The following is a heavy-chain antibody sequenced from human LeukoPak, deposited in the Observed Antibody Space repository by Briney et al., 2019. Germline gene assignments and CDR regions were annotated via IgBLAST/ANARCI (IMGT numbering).Heavy chain of an antibody. V-gene: IGHV3-30*02. Sequence: GGSLRLSCAASGFIFSSFGMHWVRQAPGKGLEWVAFTRYDGINKYYADSVKGRFTISRDNSQNTLYLQMNSLRSEDSAVYYCAKRFVSSSWFRDPFDVWGQGTMVTVSS. CDR3: AKRFVSSSWFRDPFDV. CDR2: TRYDGINK. J-gene: IGHJ3*01. CDR1: GFIFSSFG. D-gene: IGHD6-13*01.